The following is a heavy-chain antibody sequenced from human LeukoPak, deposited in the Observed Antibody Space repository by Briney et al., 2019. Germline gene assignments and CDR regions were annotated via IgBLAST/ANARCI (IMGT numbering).Heavy chain of an antibody. V-gene: IGHV4-59*01. J-gene: IGHJ6*02. CDR1: GGSISTYY. Sequence: SETLSLTCTVSGGSISTYYWSWIRQPPGKGLEWLGYIYYSGTTNYNPSLKSRVTISVDTSKNQFSLKLSSVTAADTAVYYCAKGGYSYGYGTLYYYYYGMDVWGQGTTVTVSS. D-gene: IGHD5-18*01. CDR3: AKGGYSYGYGTLYYYYYGMDV. CDR2: IYYSGTT.